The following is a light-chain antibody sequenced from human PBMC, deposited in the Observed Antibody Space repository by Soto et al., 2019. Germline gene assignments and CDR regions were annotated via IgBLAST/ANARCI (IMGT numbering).Light chain of an antibody. Sequence: AIRMTQSPSSFSASTGDRVTITCRASQGVSNYLAWYQQRPWKAPKLLIYAASTLQTGVPSTFSGSGSGTDFTLTISRLQADDFATYYCLQYFTYPFTFGPGTKVVI. V-gene: IGKV1-8*01. J-gene: IGKJ3*01. CDR3: LQYFTYPFT. CDR1: QGVSNY. CDR2: AAS.